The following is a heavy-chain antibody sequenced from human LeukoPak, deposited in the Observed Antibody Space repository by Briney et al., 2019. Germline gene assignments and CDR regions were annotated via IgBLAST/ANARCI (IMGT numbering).Heavy chain of an antibody. CDR1: GFTFTTYS. V-gene: IGHV3-21*01. CDR2: ISSGSSAI. D-gene: IGHD4-17*01. Sequence: GGSLRLSCEASGFTFTTYSMTWVRQAPGKGLEWVSIISSGSSAIFSADALKGRFTISRDDAKNLLYLDMNSLRAEDTAVYYCARGHTAVTRHFGFWGQGTLVTVSS. CDR3: ARGHTAVTRHFGF. J-gene: IGHJ4*02.